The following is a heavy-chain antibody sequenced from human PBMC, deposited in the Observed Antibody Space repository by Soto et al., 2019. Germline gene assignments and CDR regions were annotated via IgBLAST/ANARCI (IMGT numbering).Heavy chain of an antibody. CDR3: TTIGSGWGA. CDR2: IKSKTDGGTI. V-gene: IGHV3-15*07. Sequence: EVQLVESGGGLVKPGGSLRLSCAASSFTFSNAWMNWVRQAPGKGLEWVGRIKSKTDGGTIDYAAPVKGRFTISRDDSKNTMFLQRKSLKTEYTAMYYCTTIGSGWGAWGQGTLVTVSS. J-gene: IGHJ1*01. CDR1: SFTFSNAW. D-gene: IGHD6-25*01.